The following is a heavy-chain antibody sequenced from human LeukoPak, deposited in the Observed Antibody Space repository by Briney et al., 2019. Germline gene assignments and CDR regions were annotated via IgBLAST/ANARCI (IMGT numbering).Heavy chain of an antibody. CDR3: ARVSRTTGTSIPLFDY. D-gene: IGHD1-1*01. CDR1: GFTFSNYE. V-gene: IGHV3-48*03. Sequence: GGSLRLSCAASGFTFSNYEMNWIRQAPGKGLEGILYINHSGSTINYADSVKGRFTISRDNAKNSLYLQMASLRAEDTAVYYCARVSRTTGTSIPLFDYWGQGTLVTVSS. CDR2: INHSGSTI. J-gene: IGHJ4*02.